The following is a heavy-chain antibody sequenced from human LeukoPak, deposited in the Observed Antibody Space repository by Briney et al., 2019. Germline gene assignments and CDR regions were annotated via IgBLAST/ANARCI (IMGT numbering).Heavy chain of an antibody. Sequence: NPGGSLRLSCAASGFSFSDYYMSWIRQAPGKGLEWVSYMSSSGDTIYYADSVKGRFTISRDNAKNSLFLQMNSLRAEDTAVCYCVTAPTRTYSVHWGQGTLVTVSS. J-gene: IGHJ4*02. V-gene: IGHV3-11*04. CDR2: MSSSGDTI. D-gene: IGHD2-15*01. CDR1: GFSFSDYY. CDR3: VTAPTRTYSVH.